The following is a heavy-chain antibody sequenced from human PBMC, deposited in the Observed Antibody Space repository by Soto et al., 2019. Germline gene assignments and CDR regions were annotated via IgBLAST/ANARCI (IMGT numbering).Heavy chain of an antibody. CDR3: AHRRPYSNSPEYFFDY. CDR2: IYWDDDK. CDR1: GFSLSTSGVD. J-gene: IGHJ4*02. V-gene: IGHV2-5*02. D-gene: IGHD6-6*01. Sequence: QITLKESGPTLVKPTQTLTLTCTFSGFSLSTSGVDVGWIRQPPGKALEWLALIYWDDDKRDKPSLKSRLTITKCTSRHQMVHTMTNMDPLDTATYYCAHRRPYSNSPEYFFDYWGQGTLVTVSS.